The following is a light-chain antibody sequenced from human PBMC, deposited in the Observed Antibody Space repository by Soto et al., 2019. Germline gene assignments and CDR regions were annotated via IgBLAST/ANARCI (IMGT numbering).Light chain of an antibody. V-gene: IGKV1-5*01. CDR3: QQGYSTGSARLT. J-gene: IGKJ4*01. Sequence: IQRTQYTSTLSASVGDRVTITCRAIQTLSSWLAWYQQKPGKAPKLLIYDASNLESGVPSRFSGSGSGTDFTLTISSLQPEDFATYYCQQGYSTGSARLTFGGRTNVDI. CDR1: QTLSSW. CDR2: DAS.